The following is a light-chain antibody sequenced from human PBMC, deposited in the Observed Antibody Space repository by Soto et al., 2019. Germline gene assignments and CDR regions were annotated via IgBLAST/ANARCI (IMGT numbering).Light chain of an antibody. CDR1: QNIHVN. CDR3: QQYGSSPTWT. CDR2: GAS. V-gene: IGKV3-20*01. J-gene: IGKJ1*01. Sequence: EIVMTQSPATLSFSPGKRATLSCRSSQNIHVNLAWYQQKPGQAPRLLIYGASTRATGIPDRFSGSGSGTDFTLTISRLEPEDSAVYYCQQYGSSPTWTFGQGTKVDIK.